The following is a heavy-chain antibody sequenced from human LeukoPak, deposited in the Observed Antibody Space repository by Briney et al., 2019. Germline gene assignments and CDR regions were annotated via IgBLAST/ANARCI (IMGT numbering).Heavy chain of an antibody. Sequence: GRSLRLSCAASGFTSSSYAMHWVRQAPGKGLEWVAVISYDGSNKYYADSVKGRFTISRDNSKNTLYLQMNSLRAEDTAVYYCARAYYYDSIPDYWGQGTLVTVSS. V-gene: IGHV3-30*04. CDR3: ARAYYYDSIPDY. J-gene: IGHJ4*02. CDR1: GFTSSSYA. D-gene: IGHD3-22*01. CDR2: ISYDGSNK.